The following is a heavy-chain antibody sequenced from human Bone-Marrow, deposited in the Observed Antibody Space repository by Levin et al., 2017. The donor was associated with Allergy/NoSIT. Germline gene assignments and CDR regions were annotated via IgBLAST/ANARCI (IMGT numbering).Heavy chain of an antibody. V-gene: IGHV3-23*01. CDR3: ARSGALAGVDY. CDR1: GFMFRNYA. J-gene: IGHJ4*02. D-gene: IGHD6-19*01. CDR2: ISGSGTSP. Sequence: SCAASGFMFRNYAMTWVRQAPGKGLEWVAAISGSGTSPFYEDSVKGRFSISRDNSKNEQYLQMDSLRVEDTALYYCARSGALAGVDYWGQGILVTVSS.